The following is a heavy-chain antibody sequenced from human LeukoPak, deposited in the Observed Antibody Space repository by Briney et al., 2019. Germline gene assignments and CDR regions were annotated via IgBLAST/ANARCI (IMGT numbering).Heavy chain of an antibody. CDR1: GGTFISYA. V-gene: IGHV1-69*13. Sequence: SVKVSCKASGGTFISYAISWVRQAPGQGLEWMGGIIPIFGTANYAQKFQGRVTITADESTSTAYMELSSLRSEDTAVYYCARALGYCSGGSCYLDYWGQGTLVTVSS. CDR3: ARALGYCSGGSCYLDY. J-gene: IGHJ4*02. CDR2: IIPIFGTA. D-gene: IGHD2-15*01.